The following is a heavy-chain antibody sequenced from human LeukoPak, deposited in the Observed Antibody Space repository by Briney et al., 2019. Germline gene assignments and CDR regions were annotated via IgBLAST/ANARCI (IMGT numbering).Heavy chain of an antibody. V-gene: IGHV1-8*01. CDR2: MNPNSGNT. CDR1: GYTFTSYD. J-gene: IGHJ6*02. D-gene: IGHD1-14*01. Sequence: ASVKVSCKASGYTFTSYDINWVRQATGQGLEWMGWMNPNSGNTGYAQKFQGRVTMTRNTSISTAYMELSRLRSDDTAVYYCARATEPDNYYGMDVWGQGTTVTVSS. CDR3: ARATEPDNYYGMDV.